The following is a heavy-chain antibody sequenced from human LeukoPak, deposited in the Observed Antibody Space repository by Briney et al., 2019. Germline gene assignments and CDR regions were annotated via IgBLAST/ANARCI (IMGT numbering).Heavy chain of an antibody. CDR2: IIPILGIA. Sequence: SVKVSCKASGGTFSSYAISWVRQAPGQGLEWMGRIIPILGIANYAQKFQGRVTITADKSTSTAYMELRSLRSDDTAVYYCARDERAAAGHDAFDIWGQGTMVTVSS. CDR1: GGTFSSYA. J-gene: IGHJ3*02. CDR3: ARDERAAAGHDAFDI. D-gene: IGHD6-13*01. V-gene: IGHV1-69*04.